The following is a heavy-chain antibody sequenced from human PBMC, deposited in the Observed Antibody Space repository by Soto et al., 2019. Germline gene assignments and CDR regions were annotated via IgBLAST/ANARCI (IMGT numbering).Heavy chain of an antibody. CDR3: ARTPIAVAGYYYYYYGMDD. V-gene: IGHV3-33*01. CDR1: GFTFSSYG. D-gene: IGHD6-19*01. CDR2: IWYDGSNK. J-gene: IGHJ6*04. Sequence: QVQLVESGGGVVQPGRSLILSCAASGFTFSSYGMHWVRQARGKGLEWVAVIWYDGSNKYYAESVKGRFTISRDNSKNTMYVQMNSLRAEDTAVYYCARTPIAVAGYYYYYYGMDDWGEGATVTASA.